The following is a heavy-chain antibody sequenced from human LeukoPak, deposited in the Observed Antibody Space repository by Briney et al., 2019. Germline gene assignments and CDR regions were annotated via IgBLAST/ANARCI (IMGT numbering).Heavy chain of an antibody. Sequence: SETLSLSCIVSGGSISSYYWSWIRQPPGKGLEWIGYIYYSGSTNYNPSLKSRVTISVDTSKNQFSLKLSSVTAADTAVYYCARHLGRSHIAAAGIDYWGQGTLVTVSS. CDR2: IYYSGST. V-gene: IGHV4-59*08. CDR3: ARHLGRSHIAAAGIDY. D-gene: IGHD6-13*01. CDR1: GGSISSYY. J-gene: IGHJ4*02.